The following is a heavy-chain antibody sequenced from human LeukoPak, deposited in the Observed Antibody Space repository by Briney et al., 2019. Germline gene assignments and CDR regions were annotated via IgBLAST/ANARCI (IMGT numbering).Heavy chain of an antibody. Sequence: SETLSLTCTVSGGSISSYYWSWIRQPAGKGLEWIGRIYISGSTNYNPSLKSRVTMSVDTSKNQFSLKLSSVTAADTAVYYCASRQPSGSCSSTSCHRAFDIWGQGTMVTVSS. CDR3: ASRQPSGSCSSTSCHRAFDI. CDR2: IYISGST. J-gene: IGHJ3*02. D-gene: IGHD2-2*01. V-gene: IGHV4-4*07. CDR1: GGSISSYY.